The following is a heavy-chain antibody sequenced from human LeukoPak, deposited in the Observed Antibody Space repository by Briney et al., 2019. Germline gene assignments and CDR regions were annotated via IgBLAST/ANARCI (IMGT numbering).Heavy chain of an antibody. CDR3: ATSRPPYAGTTRDPHFDY. CDR2: IIPIFGTA. Sequence: SVKVSCKASGGTFSSYAIRWVRQAPGQGREGMGRIIPIFGTANYAQKLQGRVTITPDESTSTAYIQPSSLRSEHTAVYYCATSRPPYAGTTRDPHFDYWGQGTLVTVSS. V-gene: IGHV1-69*13. CDR1: GGTFSSYA. D-gene: IGHD1-1*01. J-gene: IGHJ4*02.